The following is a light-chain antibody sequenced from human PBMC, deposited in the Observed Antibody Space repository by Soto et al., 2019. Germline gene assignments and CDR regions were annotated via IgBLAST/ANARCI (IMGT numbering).Light chain of an antibody. V-gene: IGKV1-39*01. CDR3: QQSYSSPIT. Sequence: DIQMTQSPASLSASVGDRVTITCRASQSIENFLNWYQQKPGKVPKLLIYTASSLQSGVPSRFSGSGSGIDFTLTISSLQPEDFATYYGQQSYSSPITFGQGTRLEI. J-gene: IGKJ5*01. CDR2: TAS. CDR1: QSIENF.